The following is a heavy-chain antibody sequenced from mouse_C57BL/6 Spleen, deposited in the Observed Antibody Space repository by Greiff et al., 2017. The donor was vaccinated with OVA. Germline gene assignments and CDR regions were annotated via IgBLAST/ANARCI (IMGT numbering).Heavy chain of an antibody. CDR1: GYTFTDYY. V-gene: IGHV1-76*01. CDR3: ARCLYDYDDAAFAY. Sequence: VQLQQSGAELVRPGASVKLSCKASGYTFTDYYINWVKQRPGQGLEWIARIYPGSGNTYYNEKFKGKATLTAEKSSSTAYMQLSSLTSEDSAVYFCARCLYDYDDAAFAYWGQGTLVTVSA. D-gene: IGHD2-4*01. J-gene: IGHJ3*01. CDR2: IYPGSGNT.